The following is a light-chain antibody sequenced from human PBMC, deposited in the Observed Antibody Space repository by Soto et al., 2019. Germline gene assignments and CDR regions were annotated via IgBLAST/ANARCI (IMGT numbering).Light chain of an antibody. CDR2: AAS. J-gene: IGKJ1*01. V-gene: IGKV3-20*01. CDR1: QSVSSIY. Sequence: EIVLTQSPGTLSLSPGERATLSCRASQSVSSIYLAWYQQKPGQAPRLLIYAASSRATGIPDRFSGSGSGTDFTLTISRLEPEDFAVYYCQQCGSSLWTFGQGTKVEIK. CDR3: QQCGSSLWT.